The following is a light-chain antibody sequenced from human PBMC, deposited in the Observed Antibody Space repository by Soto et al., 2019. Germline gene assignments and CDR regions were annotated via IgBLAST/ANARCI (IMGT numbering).Light chain of an antibody. CDR2: AAS. Sequence: IQLTQSPSSLSASVGDRVNISCRASQGISSYVAWYQQKPGKAPRVLIYAASTLQRGVPSRFSGSGAGTDFTLTICSLQPEDFATYYCQQYETFSGTFGPGTKVDIK. CDR3: QQYETFSGT. V-gene: IGKV1-9*01. J-gene: IGKJ3*01. CDR1: QGISSY.